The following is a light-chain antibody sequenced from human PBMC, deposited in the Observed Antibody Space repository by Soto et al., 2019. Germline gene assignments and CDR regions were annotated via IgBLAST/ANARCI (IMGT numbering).Light chain of an antibody. J-gene: IGKJ4*01. V-gene: IGKV3-20*01. CDR3: QQYGSSPIT. CDR2: GAS. Sequence: EIVLTQSPGTLSLSPGERATLSCRASQSVSNNYLAWYQQKPGQAPRLLIYGASRRATGIPDRFSGSGSGTDFTLTISRLEPEDFAVYSCQQYGSSPITFGGGTKVEIK. CDR1: QSVSNNY.